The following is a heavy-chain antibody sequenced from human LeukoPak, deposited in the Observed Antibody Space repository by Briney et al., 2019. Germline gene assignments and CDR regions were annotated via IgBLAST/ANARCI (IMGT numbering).Heavy chain of an antibody. J-gene: IGHJ4*02. V-gene: IGHV3-7*01. CDR1: GFMFSSNW. Sequence: PGGSLRLSCAASGFMFSSNWMSWVRQAPGKGLEWVANIKQDGSEKYYVDSVKGRFTISRDNAKNSLYLQMNSLRAEDTAVYYCAREVSFDYWGQGTLVTVSS. CDR2: IKQDGSEK. CDR3: AREVSFDY. D-gene: IGHD4-11*01.